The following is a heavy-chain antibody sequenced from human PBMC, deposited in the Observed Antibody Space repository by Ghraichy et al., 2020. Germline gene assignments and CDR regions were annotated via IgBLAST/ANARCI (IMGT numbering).Heavy chain of an antibody. CDR1: GGSFSLDA. J-gene: IGHJ6*03. Sequence: SVKVSCKASGGSFSLDAISWVRQAPGQGLEWMGGIIPIFGSPKYAQKFQDRVTITADESTNTAYMELSSLRPEDTAVYYCARYGVNSAYYYYMDVWGRGTTVTVSS. D-gene: IGHD4-17*01. CDR3: ARYGVNSAYYYYMDV. V-gene: IGHV1-69*13. CDR2: IIPIFGSP.